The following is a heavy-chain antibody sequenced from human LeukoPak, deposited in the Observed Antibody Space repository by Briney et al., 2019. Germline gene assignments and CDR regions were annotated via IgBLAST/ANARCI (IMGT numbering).Heavy chain of an antibody. V-gene: IGHV1-18*01. D-gene: IGHD3-10*01. CDR1: GYTFTSYG. CDR2: ISAYKGNT. Sequence: GASVKVSCKASGYTFTSYGISWVRQAPGQGLEGMGWISAYKGNTNYAQKLQGRITMTTDTSTITAYMELRSLRSDDTAVYYCARLPPNYYGSGSYVDYWGQGTLVTVSS. CDR3: ARLPPNYYGSGSYVDY. J-gene: IGHJ4*02.